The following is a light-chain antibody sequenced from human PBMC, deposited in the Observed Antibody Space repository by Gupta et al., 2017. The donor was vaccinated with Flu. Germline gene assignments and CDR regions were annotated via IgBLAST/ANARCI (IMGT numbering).Light chain of an antibody. V-gene: IGKV3-20*01. Sequence: PGSLTLSTRGKSTLSVVATQHFSSFPAWYQQKPGQAPRLLIYGASSRATGVPDRFSGSGSATEFTLTISRVEPEDSAVYYCQQYGIAPVAFGGGTKVEIK. CDR2: GAS. CDR3: QQYGIAPVA. J-gene: IGKJ4*01. CDR1: QHFSSF.